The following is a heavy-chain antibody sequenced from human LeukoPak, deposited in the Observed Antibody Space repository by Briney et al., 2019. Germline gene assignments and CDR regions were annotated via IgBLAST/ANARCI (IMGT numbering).Heavy chain of an antibody. V-gene: IGHV1-69*04. Sequence: SVRVSCKASGGTFSSYAISWVRQAPGQGLEWMGRIIPILGIANYAQKFQGRVTITADKSTSTAYMELSSLRSEDTAVYYCARGMERAAGTNYYYGMDVWGQGTTVTVSS. CDR1: GGTFSSYA. CDR3: ARGMERAAGTNYYYGMDV. D-gene: IGHD6-13*01. CDR2: IIPILGIA. J-gene: IGHJ6*02.